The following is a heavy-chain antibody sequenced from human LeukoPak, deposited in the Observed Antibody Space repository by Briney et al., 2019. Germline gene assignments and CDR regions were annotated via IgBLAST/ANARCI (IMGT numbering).Heavy chain of an antibody. CDR2: IYHSGST. CDR3: ARRVSQLGKYCEYYSYIDV. Sequence: SSETLSLTCAVHGGSFSGYYWSSISQPPGKGLGWIGEIYHSGSTNYNPSLKSRVNISVDTSKKQFSLKLSSVTAADTAAYYCARRVSQLGKYCEYYSYIDVWSKGTTVTVPS. V-gene: IGHV4-34*01. J-gene: IGHJ6*03. D-gene: IGHD2/OR15-2a*01. CDR1: GGSFSGYY.